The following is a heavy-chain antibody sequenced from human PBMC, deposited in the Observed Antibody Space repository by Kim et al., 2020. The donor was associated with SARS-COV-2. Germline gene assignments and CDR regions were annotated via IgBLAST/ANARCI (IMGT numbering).Heavy chain of an antibody. V-gene: IGHV4-34*01. CDR2: INHSGST. CDR3: ARGGRYYGSGSYYMSRFYFDY. J-gene: IGHJ4*02. Sequence: SETLSLTCAVYGGSFSGYYWSWIRQPPGKGLEWIGEINHSGSTNYNPSLKSRVTISVDTSKNQFSLKLSSVTAADTAVYYCARGGRYYGSGSYYMSRFYFDYWGQGTLVTVSS. D-gene: IGHD3-10*01. CDR1: GGSFSGYY.